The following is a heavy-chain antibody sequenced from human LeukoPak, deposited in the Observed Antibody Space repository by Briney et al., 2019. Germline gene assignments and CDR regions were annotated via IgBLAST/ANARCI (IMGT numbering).Heavy chain of an antibody. CDR1: GYRFTSYW. V-gene: IGHV5-51*01. CDR2: IYPGDSDT. Sequence: GESLKISCKTSGYRFTSYWIGWVRQMPGKGLEWMGIIYPGDSDTRYRPSFQGQVTISADKSTSTAYLQWNSLKASDTATYYCWRHSLEYYNVTGSYYSCFDPWGQGTLVTVSS. CDR3: WRHSLEYYNVTGSYYSCFDP. J-gene: IGHJ5*02. D-gene: IGHD3-10*01.